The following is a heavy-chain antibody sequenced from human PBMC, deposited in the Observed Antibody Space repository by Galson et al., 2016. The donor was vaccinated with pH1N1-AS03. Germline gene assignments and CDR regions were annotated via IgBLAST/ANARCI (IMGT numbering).Heavy chain of an antibody. CDR1: GGSISSFY. CDR2: IYNSWPT. J-gene: IGHJ4*02. CDR3: ARGRWDCGGDCYGLIDY. V-gene: IGHV4-59*01. D-gene: IGHD2-21*02. Sequence: SETLSLTCTVSGGSISSFYWTWIRQPPGKGLQFIGYIYNSWPTNYNPSLKSRVTISRDTTKNQFSLKLSPVTAADTAVYYCARGRWDCGGDCYGLIDYWGQGTLVTVSS.